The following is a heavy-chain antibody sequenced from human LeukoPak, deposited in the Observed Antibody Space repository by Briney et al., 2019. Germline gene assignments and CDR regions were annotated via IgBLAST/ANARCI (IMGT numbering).Heavy chain of an antibody. Sequence: PGGSLRLSCVASGFTFSNYGMHWVRQAPGRGLEWVAVISYAGSNKYYAESVKGRFTISRDNSKNTVYLQMNSLRAEDTAVYYCAKELGDPDYWGQGTLVTVSS. J-gene: IGHJ4*02. D-gene: IGHD1-26*01. V-gene: IGHV3-30*18. CDR1: GFTFSNYG. CDR2: ISYAGSNK. CDR3: AKELGDPDY.